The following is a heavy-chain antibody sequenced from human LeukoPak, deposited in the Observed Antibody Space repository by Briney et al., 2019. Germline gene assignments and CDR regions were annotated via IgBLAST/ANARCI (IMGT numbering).Heavy chain of an antibody. Sequence: GGSLRLSCAASGFTFRSNWMHWVRQAPGKGLVWVSRINTDGSDTNYADSVKGRFTISRDNAKNTLYLQMDSLRAEDTAVYYCARGYSNWYFDLWGRGTLVTVSS. CDR3: ARGYSNWYFDL. J-gene: IGHJ2*01. D-gene: IGHD2-15*01. CDR1: GFTFRSNW. CDR2: INTDGSDT. V-gene: IGHV3-74*01.